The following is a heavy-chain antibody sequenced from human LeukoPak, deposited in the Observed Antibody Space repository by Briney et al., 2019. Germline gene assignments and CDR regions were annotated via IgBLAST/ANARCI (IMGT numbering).Heavy chain of an antibody. J-gene: IGHJ6*03. Sequence: PGGSLRLSCAASGFTFSSYAMSWVRQAPGKGLEWVSAISGSGGSTYYADSVKGRFTISRDNSKNTLYLQMNSLRAEDTAVYYCAKDVPYCSSTSCHRAMVKGYYYYMDVWGKGTTVTVSS. CDR2: ISGSGGST. D-gene: IGHD2-2*01. V-gene: IGHV3-23*01. CDR1: GFTFSSYA. CDR3: AKDVPYCSSTSCHRAMVKGYYYYMDV.